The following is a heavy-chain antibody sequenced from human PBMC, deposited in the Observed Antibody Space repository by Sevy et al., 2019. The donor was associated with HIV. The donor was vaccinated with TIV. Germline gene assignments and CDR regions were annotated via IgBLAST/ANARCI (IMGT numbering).Heavy chain of an antibody. CDR1: GFTFSSYA. Sequence: GGSLRLSCAASGFTFSSYAMRWVRQAPGKGLEWVAVISYDGSNKYYADSVKGRFTISRDNSKNTLYLQMNSLRAEDTAVYYCARDHGPNHDSSGYYGYGMDVWGQGTTVTVSS. V-gene: IGHV3-30-3*01. D-gene: IGHD3-22*01. CDR2: ISYDGSNK. J-gene: IGHJ6*02. CDR3: ARDHGPNHDSSGYYGYGMDV.